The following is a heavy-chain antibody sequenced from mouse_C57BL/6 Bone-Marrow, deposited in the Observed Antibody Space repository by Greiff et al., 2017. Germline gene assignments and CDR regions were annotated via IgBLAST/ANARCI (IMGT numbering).Heavy chain of an antibody. CDR1: GYTFTSYW. V-gene: IGHV1-64*01. CDR2: IHPNSGST. D-gene: IGHD4-1*02. CDR3: AREVCNWAFDY. J-gene: IGHJ2*01. Sequence: QVQLQQPGAELVKPGASVKLSCKASGYTFTSYWMHWVKQRPGQGLEWIGMIHPNSGSTNYNEKFKSKATLTVDKSSSTAYMQLSSLTSEDSAVYYCAREVCNWAFDYWGQGTTLTVSS.